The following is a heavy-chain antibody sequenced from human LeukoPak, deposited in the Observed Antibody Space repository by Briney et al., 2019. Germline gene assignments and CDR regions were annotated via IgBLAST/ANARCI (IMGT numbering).Heavy chain of an antibody. V-gene: IGHV3-23*01. D-gene: IGHD3-3*01. CDR2: ISGSGGST. CDR3: ARHQTYYDFWSGYSPTKYYYYYYGMDV. Sequence: GGSLRLSCAASGFTFSSYAMSWVRQAPGKGLEWVSAISGSGGSTYYADSVKGRFTISRDNSKNTLYLQMNSLRAEDTAVYYCARHQTYYDFWSGYSPTKYYYYYYGMDVWGQGTTVTVSS. J-gene: IGHJ6*02. CDR1: GFTFSSYA.